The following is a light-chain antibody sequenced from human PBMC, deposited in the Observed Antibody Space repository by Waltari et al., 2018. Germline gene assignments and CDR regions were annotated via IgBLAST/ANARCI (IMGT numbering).Light chain of an antibody. J-gene: IGKJ1*01. CDR2: HTS. CDR1: HSIIKY. Sequence: EIVLTQSPGTLSLSPGERATLSCRASHSIIKYLAWYQKKPGQAPRLLIYHTSIRAAGIPDRFSGSGSGTDFSLFISRLEPEDFAVYYCQHYVSLPATFGQGTKVEIK. CDR3: QHYVSLPAT. V-gene: IGKV3-20*01.